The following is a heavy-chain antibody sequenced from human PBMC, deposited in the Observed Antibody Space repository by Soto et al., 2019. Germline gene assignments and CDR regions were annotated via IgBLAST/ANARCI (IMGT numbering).Heavy chain of an antibody. CDR2: ISSSGSTI. CDR1: GFTFSSYE. CDR3: ARGGAYYYGMDV. Sequence: EVQLVESGGGLVQPGGSLRLSYAASGFTFSSYEMNWVRQAPGKGLEWVSYISSSGSTIYYADSVKGRFTISRDNAKNSLYLQINSLRAEDTAVYYCARGGAYYYGMDVWGQGTTVTVSS. V-gene: IGHV3-48*03. J-gene: IGHJ6*02.